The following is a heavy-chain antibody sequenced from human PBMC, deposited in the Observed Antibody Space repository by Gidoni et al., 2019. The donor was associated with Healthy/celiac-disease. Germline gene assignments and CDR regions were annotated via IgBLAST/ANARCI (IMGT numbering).Heavy chain of an antibody. V-gene: IGHV1-46*03. Sequence: QVQLVQSGAEVKKPGASVTVSCKATGYTFTSYYMHWVRQAPGQGLEWMGIINPSGGSTSYAQKFQGRVTMTRDTSTSTVYMELSSLRSEDTAVYYCARDLHDYVWGSYRPNFDYWGQGTLVTVSS. CDR3: ARDLHDYVWGSYRPNFDY. CDR2: INPSGGST. CDR1: GYTFTSYY. D-gene: IGHD3-16*02. J-gene: IGHJ4*02.